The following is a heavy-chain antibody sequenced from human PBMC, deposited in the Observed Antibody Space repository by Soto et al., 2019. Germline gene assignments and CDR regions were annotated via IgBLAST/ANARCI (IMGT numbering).Heavy chain of an antibody. V-gene: IGHV1-58*01. CDR2: IVVGSGNT. J-gene: IGHJ6*02. D-gene: IGHD4-4*01. Sequence: SVKVSCKASGFTFTSSAVQWVRQARGQRLEWIGWIVVGSGNTNYAQKFQERVTITRDMSTSTAYMELSSLRSADTAVYYCAADNDYSNYAHYYYGMDVCGQGTTVTVSS. CDR3: AADNDYSNYAHYYYGMDV. CDR1: GFTFTSSA.